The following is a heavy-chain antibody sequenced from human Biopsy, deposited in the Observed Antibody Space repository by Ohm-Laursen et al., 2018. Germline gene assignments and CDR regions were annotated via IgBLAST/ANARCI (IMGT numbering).Heavy chain of an antibody. D-gene: IGHD6-19*01. Sequence: SLRLSCAASGFTFSDYAMHWVRHAPGKGLEWVSGISWNSGSIGYADSVKGRFTISRDNAKNSLYLQMNSLRAEDTALYYCAKDRRAVAGYDAFDIWGQGTMVTVSS. V-gene: IGHV3-9*01. CDR1: GFTFSDYA. CDR2: ISWNSGSI. CDR3: AKDRRAVAGYDAFDI. J-gene: IGHJ3*02.